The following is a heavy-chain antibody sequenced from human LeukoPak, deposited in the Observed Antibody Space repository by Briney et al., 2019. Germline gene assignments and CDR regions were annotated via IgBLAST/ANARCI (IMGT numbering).Heavy chain of an antibody. CDR2: IYYSGST. Sequence: SETLSLTCAFSGDSINRYYWSWLRQPPGKGLEWIGYIYYSGSTNYNPSLNSRVTISVDTSKNQFSLELSSVTAADTAVYYCARGRLGVAGYYFDYWGQGNPVTVSS. V-gene: IGHV4-59*01. CDR1: GDSINRYY. CDR3: ARGRLGVAGYYFDY. D-gene: IGHD3-16*01. J-gene: IGHJ4*02.